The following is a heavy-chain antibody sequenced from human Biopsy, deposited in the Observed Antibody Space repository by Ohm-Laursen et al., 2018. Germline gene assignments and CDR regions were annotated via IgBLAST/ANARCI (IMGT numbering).Heavy chain of an antibody. CDR3: ARQDGYLGYEY. V-gene: IGHV4-59*08. D-gene: IGHD5-24*01. CDR1: GGSINSYY. CDR2: ISGSSNT. Sequence: TLSLTCTVSGGSINSYYWSWMRQPPGKGLEWIGYISGSSNTNYNPSLKSRVTLSTDTSEPQFSLRLSSVTAADTAVYYCARQDGYLGYEYWGQGALVTVSS. J-gene: IGHJ4*02.